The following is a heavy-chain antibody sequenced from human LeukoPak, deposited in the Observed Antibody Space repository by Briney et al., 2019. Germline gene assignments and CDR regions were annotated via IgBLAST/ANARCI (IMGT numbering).Heavy chain of an antibody. CDR3: ARGVRQLWFLGY. CDR1: GYTFTSYD. V-gene: IGHV1-18*01. D-gene: IGHD5-18*01. J-gene: IGHJ4*02. CDR2: ISNYNGNT. Sequence: ASVKVSCKASGYTFTSYDITWVRQAPGQGLEWMGWISNYNGNTNYAQKFQGRVTMTTDTSTSTAYMELRSLRSDDTAVYYCARGVRQLWFLGYWGQGTLVTVSS.